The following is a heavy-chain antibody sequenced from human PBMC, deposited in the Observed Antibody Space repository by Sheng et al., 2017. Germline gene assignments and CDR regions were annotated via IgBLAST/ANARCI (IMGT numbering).Heavy chain of an antibody. J-gene: IGHJ4*02. CDR2: IYSGGST. CDR1: GFTVSSNY. CDR3: ARDGDYGGNSGFDY. V-gene: IGHV3-66*02. D-gene: IGHD2-21*02. Sequence: EVQLVESGGGLVQPGGSLRLSCAASGFTVSSNYMSWVRQAAGKGLEWVSVIYSGGSTYYADSVKGRFTISRDNSKNTLYLQMNSLRAEDTAVYYCARDGDYGGNSGFDYWGQGTLVTVSS.